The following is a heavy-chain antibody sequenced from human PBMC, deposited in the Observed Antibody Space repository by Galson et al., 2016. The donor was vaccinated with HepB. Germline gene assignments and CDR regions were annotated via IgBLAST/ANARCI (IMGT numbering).Heavy chain of an antibody. J-gene: IGHJ4*02. CDR1: GFIFRDFS. CDR3: AKWGGCGYDWARLDY. Sequence: SLRLSCAASGFIFRDFSMHWVRQAPGKGLEWMAVISDDGSTQYYADSVKGRFTISRDNSKNTLYLQMNSLRLEDTAVYYCAKWGGCGYDWARLDYWGQGTLVTVSS. D-gene: IGHD5-12*01. V-gene: IGHV3-30-3*02. CDR2: ISDDGSTQ.